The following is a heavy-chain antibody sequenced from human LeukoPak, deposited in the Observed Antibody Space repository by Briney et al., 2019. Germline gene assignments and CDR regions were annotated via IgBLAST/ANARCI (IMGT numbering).Heavy chain of an antibody. D-gene: IGHD3-22*01. Sequence: SETLSLTCTVSGGSISSSSYYWGWIRQPPGKGLEWIGSIYYSGSTYYNPSLKSRVTISVDTSKNQFSLKLSSVTAADTAVYYCARDYDSSGNPGGYFDYWGQGTLVTVSS. CDR1: GGSISSSSYY. V-gene: IGHV4-39*07. CDR3: ARDYDSSGNPGGYFDY. CDR2: IYYSGST. J-gene: IGHJ4*02.